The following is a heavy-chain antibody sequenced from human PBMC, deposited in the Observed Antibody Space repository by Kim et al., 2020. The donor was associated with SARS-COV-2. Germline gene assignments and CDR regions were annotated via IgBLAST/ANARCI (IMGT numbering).Heavy chain of an antibody. V-gene: IGHV4-59*01. CDR1: GGSISSYY. CDR3: ARDQAGYAFDI. CDR2: IYYSGST. Sequence: SETLSLTCTVSGGSISSYYWSWIRQPPGKGLEWIGYIYYSGSTNYNPSLKSRVTISVDTSKNQFSLKLSSVTAADMAVYYCARDQAGYAFDIWGQGTMVTVSS. D-gene: IGHD3-10*01. J-gene: IGHJ3*02.